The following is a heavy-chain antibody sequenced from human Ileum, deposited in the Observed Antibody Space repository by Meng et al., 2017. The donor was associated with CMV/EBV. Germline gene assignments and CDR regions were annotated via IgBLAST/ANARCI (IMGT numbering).Heavy chain of an antibody. CDR2: IYYSGGT. Sequence: QLQRQESGPGLVKPSETLSLTCTVSGASISRSTYYWGWIRQPPGKGLEWIGSIYYSGGTYYNPSLKSRVTISVDTSKNQFSLKLNSVTAADTAVYYCASGDSLRAVDFWGQGTLVTVSS. J-gene: IGHJ4*02. CDR1: GASISRSTYY. CDR3: ASGDSLRAVDF. V-gene: IGHV4-39*07. D-gene: IGHD2-21*02.